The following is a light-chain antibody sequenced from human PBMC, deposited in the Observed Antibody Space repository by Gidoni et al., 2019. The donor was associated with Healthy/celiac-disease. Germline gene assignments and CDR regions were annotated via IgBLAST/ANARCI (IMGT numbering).Light chain of an antibody. J-gene: IGLJ1*01. CDR2: ETN. V-gene: IGLV1-51*01. CDR1: SSNVAKNF. CDR3: APGDSSTSAAV. Sequence: PPSVSAAPGQKSTISCSGSSSNVAKNFVSWYQQLPGAAPKLLIYETNKRTSGIPDRFAGSRSGTSATVTITGLQTGDGADYYCAPGDSSTSAAVFGAGTKVTVL.